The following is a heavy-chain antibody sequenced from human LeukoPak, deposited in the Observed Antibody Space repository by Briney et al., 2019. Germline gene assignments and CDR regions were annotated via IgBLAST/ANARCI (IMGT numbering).Heavy chain of an antibody. Sequence: GGSLRLSCAASGFTFSSYSMNWVRQAPGKGLEWVSSISSSSSYIYYADSVKGRFTISRDNAKNSLYLQMNSLRAEDTAVYYCKLELRDFVWFDPWGQGTLVTVSS. CDR3: KLELRDFVWFDP. D-gene: IGHD1-7*01. V-gene: IGHV3-21*01. CDR2: ISSSSSYI. CDR1: GFTFSSYS. J-gene: IGHJ5*02.